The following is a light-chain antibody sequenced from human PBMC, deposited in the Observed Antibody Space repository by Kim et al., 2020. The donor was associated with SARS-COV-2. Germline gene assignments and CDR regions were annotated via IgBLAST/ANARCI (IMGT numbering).Light chain of an antibody. CDR2: ATS. V-gene: IGKV1-17*03. Sequence: SASVGDRVTITGRESQDISNFLAWSQQNTGKVPKRLIYATSCLQSGAPSKFSGSGSDTEYSLTISSLQPEYFATYYCLQHKSYPYTLGQGTKL. J-gene: IGKJ2*01. CDR1: QDISNF. CDR3: LQHKSYPYT.